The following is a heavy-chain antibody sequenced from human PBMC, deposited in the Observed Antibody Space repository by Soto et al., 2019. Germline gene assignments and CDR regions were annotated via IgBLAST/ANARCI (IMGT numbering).Heavy chain of an antibody. CDR3: ARDKKPFNWSPSILKSYYYGMDV. J-gene: IGHJ6*02. CDR2: ISNDGSNK. CDR1: GFTFRTFA. D-gene: IGHD1-1*01. V-gene: IGHV3-30-3*01. Sequence: QVQLVESGGRVVQPGRSLRLSCAASGFTFRTFAMHWVRQAPGKGLEWVAVISNDGSNKYFLDSVKGRFTVSRDNSNNTLDLQMDSLRAEDTAVYYCARDKKPFNWSPSILKSYYYGMDVWGQGTTVTVSS.